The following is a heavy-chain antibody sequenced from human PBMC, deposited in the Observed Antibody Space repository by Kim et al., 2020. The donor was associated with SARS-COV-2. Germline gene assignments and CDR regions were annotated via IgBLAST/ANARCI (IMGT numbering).Heavy chain of an antibody. V-gene: IGHV1-3*01. CDR2: INAGNGNT. CDR1: GYTFTSYA. D-gene: IGHD6-19*01. J-gene: IGHJ4*02. Sequence: ASVKVSCKASGYTFTSYAMHWVRQAPGQRLEWMGWINAGNGNTKYSQKFQGRVTITRDTSASTAYMELSSLRSEDTAVYYCAREAGYSSGWDSSRGNYWGQGTLVTVSS. CDR3: AREAGYSSGWDSSRGNY.